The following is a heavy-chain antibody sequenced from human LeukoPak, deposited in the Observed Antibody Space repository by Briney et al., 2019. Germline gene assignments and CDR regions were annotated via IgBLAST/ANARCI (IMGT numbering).Heavy chain of an antibody. D-gene: IGHD3-3*01. CDR3: ASTYYDFWSGYWSSYGMDV. V-gene: IGHV4-39*01. CDR2: IYYSGST. Sequence: SETLSLTCTVSGGSISSSSYYWGWIRQPPGKGLAWIGSIYYSGSTYYNPSLKSRVTISVDTSRNQFSLKLSSVTAADTAVYYCASTYYDFWSGYWSSYGMDVWGQGTTVTVSS. J-gene: IGHJ6*02. CDR1: GGSISSSSYY.